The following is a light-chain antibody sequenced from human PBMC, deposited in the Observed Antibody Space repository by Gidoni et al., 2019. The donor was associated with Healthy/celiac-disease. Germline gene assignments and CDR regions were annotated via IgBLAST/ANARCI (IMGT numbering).Light chain of an antibody. J-gene: IGKJ4*01. CDR3: QQYYSTPLT. Sequence: DIVMTQSPDSLAVSLGERATINCKSSQSVLYSSNNKNYLAWYQQIPGQPPKLLIYWASTRESGVPDRFRGSGSGTDFTLTISSLQAEDVAVYYCQQYYSTPLTFGGGTKVEIK. CDR1: QSVLYSSNNKNY. CDR2: WAS. V-gene: IGKV4-1*01.